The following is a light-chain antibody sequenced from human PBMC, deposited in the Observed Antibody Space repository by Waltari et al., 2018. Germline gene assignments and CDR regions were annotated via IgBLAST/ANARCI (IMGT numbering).Light chain of an antibody. V-gene: IGKV3-15*01. CDR2: GAS. Sequence: EIVMTQSPATLSVSPGERATLSCRASQSVRSNLAWYQQKPGQAPRLLIYGASTRATGIPASFSGSGSETDFTLTISSLQSADFAVYYCQQYNNWPPVFTFGPATKVDIK. CDR1: QSVRSN. J-gene: IGKJ3*01. CDR3: QQYNNWPPVFT.